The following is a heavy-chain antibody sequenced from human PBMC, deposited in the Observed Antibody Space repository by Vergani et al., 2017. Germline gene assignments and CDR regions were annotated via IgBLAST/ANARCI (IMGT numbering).Heavy chain of an antibody. J-gene: IGHJ4*02. CDR2: INNDGHT. Sequence: QVQLQQWGAGVVKPSGTLSLTCAVFGESFSSFYWSWIRPPPGKGLEWIGEINNDGHTNYNPSLESRVTLSRDTAKSQFCLNLMSVTAADTAMYYCAVRPRVNLVGGEIVTKRTFDYWSQGSLVTVSS. V-gene: IGHV4-34*02. CDR3: AVRPRVNLVGGEIVTKRTFDY. D-gene: IGHD3-10*01. CDR1: GESFSSFY.